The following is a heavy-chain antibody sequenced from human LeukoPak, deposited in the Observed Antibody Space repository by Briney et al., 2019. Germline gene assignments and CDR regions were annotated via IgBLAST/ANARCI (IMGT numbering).Heavy chain of an antibody. J-gene: IGHJ5*02. V-gene: IGHV3-53*01. CDR2: IYSGGST. CDR1: GFTAIRNY. D-gene: IGHD3-16*01. Sequence: GGSRRLSCAASGFTAIRNYMSGVRQAPGKGLEWVSVIYSGGSTYYADSMKGRFTISRDNSKNTLYLQMDSLRAEDTAVYYCARDLSGGVNLWGQGTLVTVSS. CDR3: ARDLSGGVNL.